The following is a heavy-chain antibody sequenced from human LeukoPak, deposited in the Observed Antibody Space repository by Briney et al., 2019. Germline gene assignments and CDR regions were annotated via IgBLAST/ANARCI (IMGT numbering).Heavy chain of an antibody. Sequence: GRSLRLACAASGFTFSTSAMSWVRQAPGKGLDWVSAINGGGDNTYYAESVKGRFTISRDNSKNTLFLQMNPLRAEDTAVYYCAKGAAGVNRVFDYWGQGTLVTVSS. CDR1: GFTFSTSA. CDR3: AKGAAGVNRVFDY. CDR2: INGGGDNT. D-gene: IGHD6-19*01. J-gene: IGHJ4*02. V-gene: IGHV3-23*01.